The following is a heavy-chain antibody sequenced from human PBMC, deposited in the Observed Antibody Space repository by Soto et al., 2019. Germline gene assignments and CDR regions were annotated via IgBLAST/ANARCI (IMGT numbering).Heavy chain of an antibody. Sequence: SETLSLTCTVSGGSISSSSYYWGWIRHPPGKGLEWIGSIYYSGSTYYNPSLKSRVTISVDTSKNQFSLKLSSVTAADTAVYYCARLRGSSSWYGYWGQGTLVTVSS. J-gene: IGHJ4*02. V-gene: IGHV4-39*01. CDR3: ARLRGSSSWYGY. CDR2: IYYSGST. CDR1: GGSISSSSYY. D-gene: IGHD6-13*01.